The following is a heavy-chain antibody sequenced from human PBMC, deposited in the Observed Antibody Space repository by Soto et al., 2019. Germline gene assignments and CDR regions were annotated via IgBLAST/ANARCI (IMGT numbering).Heavy chain of an antibody. CDR3: ARSSGGSGKLWNYYGMDV. CDR1: GFTFSSYW. Sequence: GGSLRLSCVASGFTFSSYWMSWVRQAPGKGLEWVSSISSGSSYIYYADSVKGRFTISRDNAKNSLYLQMNSLRAEDTAVYYCARSSGGSGKLWNYYGMDVWG. D-gene: IGHD3-10*01. J-gene: IGHJ6*02. V-gene: IGHV3-21*06. CDR2: ISSGSSYI.